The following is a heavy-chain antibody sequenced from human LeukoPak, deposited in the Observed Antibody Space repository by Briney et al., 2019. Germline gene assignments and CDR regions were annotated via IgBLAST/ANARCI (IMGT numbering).Heavy chain of an antibody. CDR3: SRDRDRRYYMDV. V-gene: IGHV3-74*01. J-gene: IGHJ6*03. CDR1: GFSFSSYW. Sequence: GGSLRLSCAASGFSFSSYWMHWVRQAPGKGLLWVSRISNDGSSTSNADSVKGRFTISRDNAKNTLYLQMDSLRAEDTAVYYCSRDRDRRYYMDVWGKGTTVTVSS. CDR2: ISNDGSST. D-gene: IGHD3-22*01.